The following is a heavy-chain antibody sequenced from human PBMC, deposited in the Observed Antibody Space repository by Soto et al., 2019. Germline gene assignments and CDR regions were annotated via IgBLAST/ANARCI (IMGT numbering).Heavy chain of an antibody. D-gene: IGHD3-10*01. J-gene: IGHJ6*02. V-gene: IGHV1-69*02. Sequence: QVQLVQSGAEVKKPGSSVKVSCKASGGTFSSYTISWVRQAPGQGLEWMGGIIPILGIANYAQKFQGRVTIXXYXAXXTAYTELSSLRSEDTAVYYCARSGQAYYYHYGMDVWGQGTTVTVSS. CDR2: IIPILGIA. CDR1: GGTFSSYT. CDR3: ARSGQAYYYHYGMDV.